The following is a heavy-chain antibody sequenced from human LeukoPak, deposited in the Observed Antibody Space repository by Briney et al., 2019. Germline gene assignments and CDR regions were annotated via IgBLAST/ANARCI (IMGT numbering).Heavy chain of an antibody. Sequence: GGSLRLSCAASGFTFDDYGMSWVRQAPGRGPEWVSGVNWNGGSTGYAESVKGRFTISRDNAKNSLSLQMNSLRAEDTALYYCARDEVGATTREVWFDSWGQGTLVTVSS. CDR2: VNWNGGST. CDR1: GFTFDDYG. D-gene: IGHD1-26*01. V-gene: IGHV3-20*04. J-gene: IGHJ5*01. CDR3: ARDEVGATTREVWFDS.